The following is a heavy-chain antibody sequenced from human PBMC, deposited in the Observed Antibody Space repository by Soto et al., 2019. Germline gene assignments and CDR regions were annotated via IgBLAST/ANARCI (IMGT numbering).Heavy chain of an antibody. CDR3: AIMDYDFWSGYYD. J-gene: IGHJ4*02. CDR1: GGTFSSYT. D-gene: IGHD3-3*01. Sequence: QVQLVQSGAEVKKPGSSVKVSCKASGGTFSSYTISWVRQAPGQGLEWMGRIIPFLGIANYAQKFQGRVTITADKSTSTAYMELSSLRSEDTAVYYCAIMDYDFWSGYYDWGQGTLVTVSS. CDR2: IIPFLGIA. V-gene: IGHV1-69*02.